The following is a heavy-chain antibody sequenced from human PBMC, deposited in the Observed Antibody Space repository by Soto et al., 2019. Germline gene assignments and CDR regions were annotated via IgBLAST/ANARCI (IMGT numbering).Heavy chain of an antibody. Sequence: KPSETLSLTCAVSDGSISSSSHYWGWIRQPPGKGLEWIGSFYYSGTTYYNPSLKSRVTISVDTSQNQFSLKLSSVTAADTAVYYCARLGRTTMLRGAAYFSDYWGQGTLVTVS. J-gene: IGHJ4*02. D-gene: IGHD3-10*01. CDR1: DGSISSSSHY. V-gene: IGHV4-39*01. CDR3: ARLGRTTMLRGAAYFSDY. CDR2: FYYSGTT.